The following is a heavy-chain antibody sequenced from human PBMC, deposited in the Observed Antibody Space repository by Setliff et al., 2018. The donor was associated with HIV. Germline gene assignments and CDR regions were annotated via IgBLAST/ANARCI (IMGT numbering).Heavy chain of an antibody. CDR2: VNRDGSST. CDR3: HSGYDAEEQSYFDY. CDR1: GFTFDRFW. D-gene: IGHD5-12*01. V-gene: IGHV3-74*01. J-gene: IGHJ4*02. Sequence: GGSLRLSCAASGFTFDRFWMHWVRQAPGKGLVWVSRVNRDGSSTTYADSVKDRFTISRDNAKNTLYLQMNSLRAEDTGVYYCHSGYDAEEQSYFDYWGQGALVTVSS.